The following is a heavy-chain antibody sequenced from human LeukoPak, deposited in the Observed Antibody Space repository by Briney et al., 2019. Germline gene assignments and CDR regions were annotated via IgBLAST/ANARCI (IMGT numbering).Heavy chain of an antibody. J-gene: IGHJ4*02. CDR3: AKGLRFFDY. CDR2: ITGGGGGT. Sequence: GGSLRLSCAAPGFTFSSFTLNWVRHAPGKGLEWVSAITGGGGGTYYADSVKGRFTISRGNSKNTLYLQMNSLRAEDTAVYYCAKGLRFFDYWGQGTLVTVSS. D-gene: IGHD3-3*01. V-gene: IGHV3-23*01. CDR1: GFTFSSFT.